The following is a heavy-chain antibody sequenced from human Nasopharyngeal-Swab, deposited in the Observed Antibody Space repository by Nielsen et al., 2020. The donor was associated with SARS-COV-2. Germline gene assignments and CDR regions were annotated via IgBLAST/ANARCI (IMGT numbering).Heavy chain of an antibody. V-gene: IGHV3-30*18. Sequence: GESLKIPCAASGFTFSSHGMPWVRQAPGKGLEWVAVISYDGSNKYYADSVKGRFTISRDNSKNTLYLQMNSLRAEDTAVYYCAKFPLSRYSSAVYWGQGTLVTVSS. CDR1: GFTFSSHG. D-gene: IGHD6-19*01. J-gene: IGHJ4*02. CDR3: AKFPLSRYSSAVY. CDR2: ISYDGSNK.